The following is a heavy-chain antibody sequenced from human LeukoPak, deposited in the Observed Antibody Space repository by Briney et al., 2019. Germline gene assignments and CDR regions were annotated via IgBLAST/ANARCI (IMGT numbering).Heavy chain of an antibody. CDR1: GGSISSGGYS. CDR2: IYHSGST. J-gene: IGHJ1*01. D-gene: IGHD3-10*01. CDR3: ARGYYDSGTYSGYFQH. Sequence: SETLSLTCAVSGGSISSGGYSWSWIRQPPGKGLEWIGYIYHSGSTYYNPSLKSRVTISVDRSKNQFSLKLSSVTAADTAVYYCARGYYDSGTYSGYFQHWGQGTLVTVSS. V-gene: IGHV4-30-2*01.